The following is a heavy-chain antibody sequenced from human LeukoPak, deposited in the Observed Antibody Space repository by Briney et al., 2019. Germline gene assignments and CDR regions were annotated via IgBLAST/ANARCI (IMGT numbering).Heavy chain of an antibody. D-gene: IGHD3-10*01. J-gene: IGHJ6*02. Sequence: SETLSLTCNVSGGAISSYYWSWIRQSPEKGLGWIGYIYYRGNTNYNPSLKSRVTISVDTSKNQFSLKLNSVTAADTAVYLCARSSGSGSIYYYGMDVWGQGTTVTVSS. CDR2: IYYRGNT. V-gene: IGHV4-59*01. CDR1: GGAISSYY. CDR3: ARSSGSGSIYYYGMDV.